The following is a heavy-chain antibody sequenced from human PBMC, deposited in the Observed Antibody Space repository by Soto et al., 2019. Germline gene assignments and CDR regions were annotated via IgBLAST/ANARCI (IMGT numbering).Heavy chain of an antibody. CDR3: ARVAAVAVSYYFDY. CDR1: CRSISRGDYY. J-gene: IGHJ4*02. Sequence: QVQLQESGPGLVKPSQTLSLTCTVSCRSISRGDYYWCWIRQPPGKGREWIGYIYYSGSTYYNPSLKSRVTISVDTSKNQFSLKLSSVTAADTAVYYCARVAAVAVSYYFDYWGQGTLVTVSS. D-gene: IGHD6-19*01. CDR2: IYYSGST. V-gene: IGHV4-30-4*01.